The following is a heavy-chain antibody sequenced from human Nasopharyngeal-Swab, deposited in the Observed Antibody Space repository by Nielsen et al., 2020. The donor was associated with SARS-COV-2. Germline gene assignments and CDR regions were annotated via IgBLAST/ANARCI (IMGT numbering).Heavy chain of an antibody. D-gene: IGHD2-2*03. Sequence: GESLKISCAASGFTFSSYWMSWVRQAPGKGLEWVASIKQDGSEKYYVDSVKGRFTISRDNAKNSLYLQMNSLRAEDTAVYYCARDFLLDRVPNWFDPWGQGTLVTVSS. J-gene: IGHJ5*02. CDR1: GFTFSSYW. V-gene: IGHV3-7*01. CDR3: ARDFLLDRVPNWFDP. CDR2: IKQDGSEK.